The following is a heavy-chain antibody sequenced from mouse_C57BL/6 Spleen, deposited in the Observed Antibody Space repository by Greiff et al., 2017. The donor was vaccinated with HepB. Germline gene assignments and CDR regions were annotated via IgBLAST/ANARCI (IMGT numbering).Heavy chain of an antibody. D-gene: IGHD2-12*01. CDR2: INPNNCGT. CDR3: AVTHWYFDV. J-gene: IGHJ1*03. Sequence: VQLQQSGPELVKPGASVKISCKASGYTFTDYYMNWVKQSHGKSLEWIGDINPNNCGTSYNQKFKGKATLTVDKSSSTDYMELRSLTSDDSEVYYCAVTHWYFDVWGTGTTVTVSS. CDR1: GYTFTDYY. V-gene: IGHV1-26*01.